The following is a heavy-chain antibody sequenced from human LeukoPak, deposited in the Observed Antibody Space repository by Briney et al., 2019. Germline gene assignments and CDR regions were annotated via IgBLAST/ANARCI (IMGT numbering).Heavy chain of an antibody. D-gene: IGHD3-10*01. CDR3: ARGPVRRKLLFDLGAQPFDY. CDR2: INHSGST. CDR1: GFTFSDYY. Sequence: LRLSCAASGFTFSDYYMSWIRQPPGKGLEWIGEINHSGSTNYNPSLKSRVTISVDTSKNQFSLKLSSVTAADTAVYYCARGPVRRKLLFDLGAQPFDYWGQGTLVTVSS. J-gene: IGHJ4*02. V-gene: IGHV4-34*01.